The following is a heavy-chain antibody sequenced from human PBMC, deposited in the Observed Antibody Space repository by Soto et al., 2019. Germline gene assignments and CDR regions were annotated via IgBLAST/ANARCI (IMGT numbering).Heavy chain of an antibody. J-gene: IGHJ4*02. CDR3: ALSSRFYDILTGQYIPLNFDY. CDR1: GFSLSSSGLF. V-gene: IGHV2-70*12. CDR2: IYLDDDK. Sequence: SGPTLVNPTQTLTLTCTVSGFSLSSSGLFVSWIRQPPGKALEWLSRIYLDDDKHYSTSLKTRLTIYSDAFNTQVVLTMTNMDPVDTASYYCALSSRFYDILTGQYIPLNFDYWGLGTLVIV. D-gene: IGHD3-9*01.